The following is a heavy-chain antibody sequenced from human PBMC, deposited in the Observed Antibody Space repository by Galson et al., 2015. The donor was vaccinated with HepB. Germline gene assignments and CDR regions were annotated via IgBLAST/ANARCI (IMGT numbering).Heavy chain of an antibody. CDR1: GFTFSSYG. CDR3: AKDHSGYSYGSPTDY. J-gene: IGHJ4*02. Sequence: SLRLSCAASGFTFSSYGMHWVRQAPGQGLEWVAVISYDGSNKYYADSVKGRFTISRDNSKNTLYLQMNSLRAEDTAVYYCAKDHSGYSYGSPTDYWGQGTLVTVSS. CDR2: ISYDGSNK. D-gene: IGHD5-18*01. V-gene: IGHV3-30*18.